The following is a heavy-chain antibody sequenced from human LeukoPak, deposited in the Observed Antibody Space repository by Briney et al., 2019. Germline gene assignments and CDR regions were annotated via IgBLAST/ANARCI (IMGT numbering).Heavy chain of an antibody. Sequence: GGSLRLSCAASGFTFSSYAMSWVRQAPGKGLEWVSAISGSGGSTYYADSVKGRFTISRDNSKNTLSLQMNSLRAEDTALYYCAKYTSGWVNDYWGQGTLVTVSS. CDR2: ISGSGGST. D-gene: IGHD6-19*01. J-gene: IGHJ4*02. V-gene: IGHV3-23*01. CDR1: GFTFSSYA. CDR3: AKYTSGWVNDY.